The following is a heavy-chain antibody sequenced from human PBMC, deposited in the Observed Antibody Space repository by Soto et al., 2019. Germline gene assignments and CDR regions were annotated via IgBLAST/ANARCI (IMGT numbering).Heavy chain of an antibody. Sequence: GSLRLSCAASGFTFSDYYMSWIRQAPGKGLEWVSYISSSSSYTNYADSVKGRFTISRDNAKNSLYLQMNSLRAEDTAVYYCARAARGYYDSSGYYPGYWGQGTLVTVSS. V-gene: IGHV3-11*06. CDR1: GFTFSDYY. D-gene: IGHD3-22*01. J-gene: IGHJ4*02. CDR3: ARAARGYYDSSGYYPGY. CDR2: ISSSSSYT.